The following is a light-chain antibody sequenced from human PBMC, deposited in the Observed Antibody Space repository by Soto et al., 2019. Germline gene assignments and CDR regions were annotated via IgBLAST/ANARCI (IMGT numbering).Light chain of an antibody. CDR3: QPYNSYSGT. CDR1: QSISSW. V-gene: IGKV1-5*01. Sequence: GDRVTITCRASQSISSWLAWYQQKPGKAPKLLIYDASSLESGVPSRFSGSGSGTEFTLTISSLQPDDFETYYCQPYNSYSGTFGQGTKVDIX. CDR2: DAS. J-gene: IGKJ1*01.